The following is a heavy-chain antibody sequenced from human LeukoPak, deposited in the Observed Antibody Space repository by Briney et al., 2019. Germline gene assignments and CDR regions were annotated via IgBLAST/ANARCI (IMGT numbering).Heavy chain of an antibody. CDR2: ISTSGTTI. Sequence: PGGSLRLSCEASGFTFNSYEMNWVRQAPGKGLEWVSYISTSGTTIYYADSVKGRFTISRDNAKNSLYLQMNSLRAEDTAVYYCARSTLATTGTYWGQGTLVTVSS. D-gene: IGHD2-8*02. CDR3: ARSTLATTGTY. CDR1: GFTFNSYE. V-gene: IGHV3-48*03. J-gene: IGHJ4*02.